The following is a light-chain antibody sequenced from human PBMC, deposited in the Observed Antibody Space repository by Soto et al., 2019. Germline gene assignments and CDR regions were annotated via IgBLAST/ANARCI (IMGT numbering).Light chain of an antibody. V-gene: IGKV1-5*01. J-gene: IGKJ1*01. Sequence: DIQMTQSPSLLSVSVGDRVTITCRASQSISNSLAWYQQRPGTAPKLLIYDASTLENGVPSRCSGSGSETEFTLTISSLQPDDSATYYCQQYSYYRTFGQGTKVDIK. CDR1: QSISNS. CDR3: QQYSYYRT. CDR2: DAS.